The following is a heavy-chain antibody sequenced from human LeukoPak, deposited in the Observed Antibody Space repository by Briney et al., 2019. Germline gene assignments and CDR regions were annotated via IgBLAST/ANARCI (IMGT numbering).Heavy chain of an antibody. D-gene: IGHD2-15*01. CDR2: IWYDGSNK. V-gene: IGHV3-33*01. CDR1: GFTFSSYG. Sequence: GGSLRLSCAASGFTFSSYGMHWVRQAPGKGLEWVAVIWYDGSNKYYADSVKGRFTISRDNSKNTLYLQMNSLRAEDTAVYYCARARASGRSGFDYWGQGTLVTVSS. CDR3: ARARASGRSGFDY. J-gene: IGHJ4*02.